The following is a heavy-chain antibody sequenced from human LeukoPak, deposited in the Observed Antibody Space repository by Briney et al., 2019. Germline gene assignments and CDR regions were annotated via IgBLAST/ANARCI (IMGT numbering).Heavy chain of an antibody. V-gene: IGHV3-30-3*01. CDR3: ARSNYDFWSGLLI. Sequence: GGSLRLSCAASGFTFSSYAMHWVRQAPGKGLEWVAAISYDGSNKYYADSVKGRFTISRDNSKNTLYLQMNSLRAEDTAVYYCARSNYDFWSGLLIWGQGTLVTVSS. D-gene: IGHD3-3*01. CDR1: GFTFSSYA. CDR2: ISYDGSNK. J-gene: IGHJ4*02.